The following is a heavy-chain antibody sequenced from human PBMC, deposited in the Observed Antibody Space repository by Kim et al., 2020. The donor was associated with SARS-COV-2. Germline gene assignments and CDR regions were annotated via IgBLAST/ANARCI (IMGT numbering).Heavy chain of an antibody. J-gene: IGHJ6*02. Sequence: KSRVTISVDTSKNQFSLKLSSVTAADTAVYYCARHYYGSGSYSPLGGMDVWGQGTTVTVSS. D-gene: IGHD3-10*01. CDR3: ARHYYGSGSYSPLGGMDV. V-gene: IGHV4-61*07.